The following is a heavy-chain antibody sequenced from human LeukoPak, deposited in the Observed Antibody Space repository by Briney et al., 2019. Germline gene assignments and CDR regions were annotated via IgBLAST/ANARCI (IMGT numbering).Heavy chain of an antibody. J-gene: IGHJ4*02. D-gene: IGHD3-10*01. V-gene: IGHV3-23*01. Sequence: GGSLRLSCAACGFAFSSYSMSWVRQAPGKGLEWVSAISGSGADTNYTDSVKGRFTISRDNSKTTLFLQMNSLRAEDTAIYYCAKDLGGEGGSGFPGQWGQGTLVTVSS. CDR2: ISGSGADT. CDR1: GFAFSSYS. CDR3: AKDLGGEGGSGFPGQ.